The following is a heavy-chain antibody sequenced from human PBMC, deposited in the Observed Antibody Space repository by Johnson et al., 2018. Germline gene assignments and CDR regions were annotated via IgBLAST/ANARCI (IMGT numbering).Heavy chain of an antibody. CDR3: ARPSSPSRLDDASGAFDI. CDR1: GYSFAIYY. CDR2: FYLGDSDA. D-gene: IGHD3-10*01. J-gene: IGHJ3*02. Sequence: VQLVESGAEVKKPGESLKISCKGSGYSFAIYYIGWVRQMPGKGLEWMGIFYLGDSDARYNPSFQGQVTMSADKSISTAYLQWSSLKASDPAMYYCARPSSPSRLDDASGAFDIWGQGTMVTVSS. V-gene: IGHV5-51*01.